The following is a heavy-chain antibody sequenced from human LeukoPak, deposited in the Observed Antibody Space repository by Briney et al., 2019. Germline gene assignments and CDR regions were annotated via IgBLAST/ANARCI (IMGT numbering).Heavy chain of an antibody. D-gene: IGHD2-15*01. CDR1: GFTFSDSA. Sequence: GGSLRLSCAASGFTFSDSAIAWVRQSPGKGLECLAFISYDGSNKHYADSVKGRFTISRDNSKNTLYLQMNSLRAEDTAVYYCARDPIGYCSGGSCYFDYWGQGTLVTVSS. CDR3: ARDPIGYCSGGSCYFDY. V-gene: IGHV3-30-3*01. J-gene: IGHJ4*02. CDR2: ISYDGSNK.